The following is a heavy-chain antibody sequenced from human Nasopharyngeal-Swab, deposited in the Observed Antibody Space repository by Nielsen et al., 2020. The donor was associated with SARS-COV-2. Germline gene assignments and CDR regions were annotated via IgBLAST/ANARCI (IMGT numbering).Heavy chain of an antibody. J-gene: IGHJ4*02. V-gene: IGHV7-4-1*02. CDR1: GYTFTSYG. D-gene: IGHD1-26*01. CDR3: AQGAGRVQRLYYFDY. Sequence: ASVKVSCKASGYTFTSYGISWVRQAPGQGLEWMGWINTNTGNPTYAQGFTGRFVFSLDTSVSTAYLQISSLKAEDTAVYYCAQGAGRVQRLYYFDYWGQGTLVTVSS. CDR2: INTNTGNP.